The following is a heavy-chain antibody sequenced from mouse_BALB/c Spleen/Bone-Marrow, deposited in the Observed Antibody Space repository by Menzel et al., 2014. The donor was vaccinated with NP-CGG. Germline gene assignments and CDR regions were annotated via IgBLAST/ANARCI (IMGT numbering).Heavy chain of an antibody. Sequence: EVKLMESGGGLVQPGGSLRLSCATSGFTFTDYYMSWVRQPPGKALEWLSFIRNKANGYTTEYSASVKGRFTISRDNSQGILYLQMNTLRAEDSATYYCARDDYYAMDYRGQGTSVTVSS. CDR3: ARDDYYAMDY. V-gene: IGHV7-3*02. CDR1: GFTFTDYY. CDR2: IRNKANGYTT. J-gene: IGHJ4*01.